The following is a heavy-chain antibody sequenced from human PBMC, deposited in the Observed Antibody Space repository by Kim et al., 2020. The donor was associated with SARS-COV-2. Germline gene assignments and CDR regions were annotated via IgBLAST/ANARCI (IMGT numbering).Heavy chain of an antibody. CDR1: GFTFQTYA. CDR3: AKRLDIPTSSGMDV. Sequence: GGSLRLSCAASGFTFQTYAMRWVRQAPGKGLEWVSTIGNSGADTHYADSVKGRFTISRDNSKNSLYLQMNSLRAEDTAVYYCAKRLDIPTSSGMDVWRQG. V-gene: IGHV3-23*01. D-gene: IGHD3-9*01. CDR2: IGNSGADT. J-gene: IGHJ6*02.